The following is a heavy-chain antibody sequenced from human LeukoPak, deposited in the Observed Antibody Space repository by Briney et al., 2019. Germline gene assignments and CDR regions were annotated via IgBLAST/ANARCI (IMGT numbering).Heavy chain of an antibody. CDR1: GFTFSSYA. J-gene: IGHJ3*02. D-gene: IGHD3-22*01. CDR2: ISYDGSNK. CDR3: ARGDNYYDSSGYRANAFDI. V-gene: IGHV3-30-3*01. Sequence: GGSLRLSCAASGFTFSSYAMHWVRQAPGKGLEWVAVISYDGSNKYYADSVKGRFTISRDNSKNTLYLQMNSLRAEDTAVYYCARGDNYYDSSGYRANAFDIWGQGTMVTVSS.